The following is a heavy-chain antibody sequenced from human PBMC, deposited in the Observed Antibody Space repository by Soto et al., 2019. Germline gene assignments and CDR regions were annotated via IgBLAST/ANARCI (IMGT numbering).Heavy chain of an antibody. J-gene: IGHJ4*02. Sequence: QVQLVESGGGVVQPWRSLRLSCAASGFTFSSYGMHWVRQAPGKGLEWVAVISYDGSNKYYADSVKGRFTISRDNSKNTLYLQMNSLRSEDTAVYYCAKLIEEMATIGGVDYWGQGTLVTVSS. D-gene: IGHD5-12*01. CDR1: GFTFSSYG. CDR3: AKLIEEMATIGGVDY. V-gene: IGHV3-30*18. CDR2: ISYDGSNK.